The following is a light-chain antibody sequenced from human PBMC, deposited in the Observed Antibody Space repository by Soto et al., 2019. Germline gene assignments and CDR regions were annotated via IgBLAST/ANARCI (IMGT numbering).Light chain of an antibody. V-gene: IGKV3-15*01. CDR2: GAS. J-gene: IGKJ5*01. Sequence: EIGITNYKDTLSFSPVERAALSCRASQSVSSNLAWYQQKPGQAPRLLIYGASTRATGIPARFSGSGSGTEFTLTISSLQSEDFAVYYCQQDNNWPPISFGQGGLLEVK. CDR1: QSVSSN. CDR3: QQDNNWPPIS.